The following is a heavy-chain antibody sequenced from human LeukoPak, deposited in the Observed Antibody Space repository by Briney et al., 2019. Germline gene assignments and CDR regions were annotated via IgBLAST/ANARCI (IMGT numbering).Heavy chain of an antibody. CDR1: GYTFTSYY. CDR2: INPSGGST. V-gene: IGHV1-46*01. Sequence: ASVKVSCKASGYTFTSYYMHWVRQAPGQGLEWMGVINPSGGSTSYAQKFQSRVTMTRDTSTSTVYMELSSLRSEDTAVYYCARTENYYDSSGYYSTWGQGTLVTVSS. CDR3: ARTENYYDSSGYYST. J-gene: IGHJ5*02. D-gene: IGHD3-22*01.